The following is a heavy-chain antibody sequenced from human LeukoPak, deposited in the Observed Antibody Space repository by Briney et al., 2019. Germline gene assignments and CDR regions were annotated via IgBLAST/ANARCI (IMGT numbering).Heavy chain of an antibody. CDR3: ARYLFRDFYFDP. Sequence: GKSLRLSCAASGFTFSISAVHWIRQAPGRGREWVAVISIDGNKPYYADTVKGRFTTYRDHSKNTLYFQMTSLKTEAPAVYFCARYLFRDFYFDPWGQGTLVTVSS. CDR2: ISIDGNKP. V-gene: IGHV3-30*01. D-gene: IGHD2-21*01. CDR1: GFTFSISA. J-gene: IGHJ5*02.